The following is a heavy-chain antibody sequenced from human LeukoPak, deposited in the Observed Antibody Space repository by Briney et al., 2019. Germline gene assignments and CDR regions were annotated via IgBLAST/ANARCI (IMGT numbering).Heavy chain of an antibody. CDR3: ARDNSVGDTAWWFDP. CDR2: INPSGSST. D-gene: IGHD1-26*01. V-gene: IGHV1-46*01. CDR1: GYTFTSYY. J-gene: IGHJ5*02. Sequence: ASVKVSCKASGYTFTSYYMHWVRQAPGQGLEWMGLINPSGSSTSYTQKFQGRLSLTRDMSTSTDYMELSSLRSEDTAVYYCARDNSVGDTAWWFDPWGQGTLVTVSS.